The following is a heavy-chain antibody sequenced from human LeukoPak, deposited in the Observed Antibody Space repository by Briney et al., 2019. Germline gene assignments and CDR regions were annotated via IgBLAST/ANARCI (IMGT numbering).Heavy chain of an antibody. CDR1: SGSISSSYYY. Sequence: SETLSLTCTVSSGSISSSYYYWGWIRQPPGKGLEWIGSIYSSGSTYYNPSLKSRVTISVDTSKNQFSLKLTSVTAADTAVYYCARDWIPYDSSGTRRPGAFDIWGQGTMVTVSS. CDR2: IYSSGST. J-gene: IGHJ3*02. V-gene: IGHV4-39*02. D-gene: IGHD3-22*01. CDR3: ARDWIPYDSSGTRRPGAFDI.